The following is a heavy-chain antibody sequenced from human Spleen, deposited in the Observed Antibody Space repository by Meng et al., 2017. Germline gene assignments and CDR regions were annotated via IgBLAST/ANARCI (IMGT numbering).Heavy chain of an antibody. J-gene: IGHJ4*02. CDR1: GGSISSSNW. D-gene: IGHD6-19*01. Sequence: HRRSSGAGLGRPSETLSLTATASGGSISSSNWWSWVRQPPGTGLEWIGEIYHSGSTNYTPSLKSRVTISVDKSKNQFSLKLSSVTAADTAVYYCARGPEAPYSSGWIFDYWGQGTLSPSPQ. CDR2: IYHSGST. CDR3: ARGPEAPYSSGWIFDY. V-gene: IGHV4-4*02.